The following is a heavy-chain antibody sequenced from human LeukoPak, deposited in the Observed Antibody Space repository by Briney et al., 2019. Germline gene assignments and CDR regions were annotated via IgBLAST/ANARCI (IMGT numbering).Heavy chain of an antibody. Sequence: SETLSLTCSVSGGSIRANTNFWRWNSSNYWGWIRQPPGKGLEWIGSVHFSGATYYHPSLPSRFTISLDTSKNQFSLEVTSVTASDPALYYCARRRDTASLGAFDIWGQGTLVTVSS. CDR2: VHFSGAT. CDR1: GGSIRANTNFWRWNSSNY. CDR3: ARRRDTASLGAFDI. D-gene: IGHD5-18*01. J-gene: IGHJ3*02. V-gene: IGHV4-39*01.